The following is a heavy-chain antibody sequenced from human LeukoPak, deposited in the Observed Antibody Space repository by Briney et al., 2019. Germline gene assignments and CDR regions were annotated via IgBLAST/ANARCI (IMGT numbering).Heavy chain of an antibody. CDR2: INDNGDGT. CDR3: AKGLRTGVGPYMGYHYYMDV. CDR1: GFTFSSYA. Sequence: GGSLRLSCAASGFTFSSYAMSGVRQAPGKGLKWVSTINDNGDGTYYADSVKGRFTISRDNSYNTVSLQMNSLRDEDTGVYYCAKGLRTGVGPYMGYHYYMDVWGKGATVTVSS. D-gene: IGHD3-16*01. V-gene: IGHV3-23*01. J-gene: IGHJ6*03.